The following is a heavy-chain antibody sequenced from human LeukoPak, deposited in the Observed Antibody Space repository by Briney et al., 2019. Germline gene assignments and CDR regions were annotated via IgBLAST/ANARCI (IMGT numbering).Heavy chain of an antibody. CDR3: ARHGGYGRLRSRYFQE. D-gene: IGHD4-17*01. CDR1: GGSFSGYY. CDR2: INHSGST. V-gene: IGHV4-34*01. Sequence: PSETLSLTCAVYGGSFSGYYWSWIRQPPGKGLEWIGEINHSGSTNYNPSLKSRVTISVETAKNHFSLNLTSVTAADTAIYYCARHGGYGRLRSRYFQEWGQGTLVTVSS. J-gene: IGHJ1*01.